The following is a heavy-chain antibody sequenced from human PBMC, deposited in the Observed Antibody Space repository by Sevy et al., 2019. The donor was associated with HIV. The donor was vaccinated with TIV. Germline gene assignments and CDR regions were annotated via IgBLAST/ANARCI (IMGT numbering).Heavy chain of an antibody. D-gene: IGHD2-21*01. Sequence: GGSPRLSCAASGFTFSSYGMHWVRQAPGKGLEWVAVISYDGSNKYYADSVKGRFTISRDNSKNTLYLQMNSLRAEDTAVYYCAKECCGGGYLDPYYYYYYGMDVWGQGTTVTVSS. J-gene: IGHJ6*02. CDR1: GFTFSSYG. CDR3: AKECCGGGYLDPYYYYYYGMDV. CDR2: ISYDGSNK. V-gene: IGHV3-30*18.